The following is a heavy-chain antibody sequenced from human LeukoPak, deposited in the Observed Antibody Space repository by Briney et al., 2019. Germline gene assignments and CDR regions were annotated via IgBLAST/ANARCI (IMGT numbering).Heavy chain of an antibody. V-gene: IGHV3-74*01. J-gene: IGHJ4*02. Sequence: PGGSLRLSCAASGFTFNSYWMHWVRQAPGKGLVWVSRINSDGSGSSYADSVKGRFAISRDNAKNTLYLQMDSLRAEDTAVYYCARGRYTQEWGQGTLVTVSS. CDR3: ARGRYTQE. CDR1: GFTFNSYW. D-gene: IGHD1-14*01. CDR2: INSDGSGS.